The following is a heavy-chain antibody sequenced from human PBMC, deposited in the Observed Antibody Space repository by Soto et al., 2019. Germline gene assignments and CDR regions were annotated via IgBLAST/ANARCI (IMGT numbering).Heavy chain of an antibody. J-gene: IGHJ6*02. Sequence: EVQRVESGGGLIQPGGSLRLSCAASGFTVSSNYMSWVRQAPGKGLEWVAVIYSGGSTYYADSVKGRFTISRDNSKNTLYLQMNSLRSEDTAVYYCARGPVRGSSWYHYYYYYGMDVWVQGTTVTVSS. V-gene: IGHV3-53*01. CDR1: GFTVSSNY. D-gene: IGHD6-13*01. CDR2: IYSGGST. CDR3: ARGPVRGSSWYHYYYYYGMDV.